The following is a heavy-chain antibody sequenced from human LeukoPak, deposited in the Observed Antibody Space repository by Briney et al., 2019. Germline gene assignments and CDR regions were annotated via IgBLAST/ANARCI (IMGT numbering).Heavy chain of an antibody. Sequence: PGGSLRLSCAASGFTFSGYWVTWVRQAPGKGLEWVANIKQDGGEKNYVDSVKGRFTISRDNAKNSLYLQMNSLRVEDTAVYYCARERSGWYERWLDHWGQGTLVTVSS. V-gene: IGHV3-7*01. CDR3: ARERSGWYERWLDH. CDR2: IKQDGGEK. J-gene: IGHJ4*02. CDR1: GFTFSGYW. D-gene: IGHD6-19*01.